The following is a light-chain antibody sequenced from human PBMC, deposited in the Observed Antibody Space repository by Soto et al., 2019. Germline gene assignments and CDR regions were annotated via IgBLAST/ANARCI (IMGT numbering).Light chain of an antibody. Sequence: EIVLTQSPCTLSLSPGERATLSCRASQSVPSNFLAWYQQKPGQAPILVIYGVSRRATGIPDRFSGSGSGTHFTLTISRLEPEDFAVYYCQQYDSSWTFGQGTKVEIK. V-gene: IGKV3-20*01. CDR1: QSVPSNF. J-gene: IGKJ1*01. CDR3: QQYDSSWT. CDR2: GVS.